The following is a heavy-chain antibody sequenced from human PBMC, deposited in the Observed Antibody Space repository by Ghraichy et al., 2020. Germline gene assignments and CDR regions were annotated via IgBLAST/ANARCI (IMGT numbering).Heavy chain of an antibody. CDR3: ARGHSSSSPCFDY. V-gene: IGHV3-53*01. CDR1: GFTVSSHY. J-gene: IGHJ4*02. CDR2: IYSVGST. Sequence: GESLNISCAGSGFTVSSHYMSWVRQAPGKGLEWVSIIYSVGSTYYADSVKGRFTISRDTSKNTLYLQMNSLRAEDTAVYYCARGHSSSSPCFDYWGQGTLVTVSS. D-gene: IGHD6-6*01.